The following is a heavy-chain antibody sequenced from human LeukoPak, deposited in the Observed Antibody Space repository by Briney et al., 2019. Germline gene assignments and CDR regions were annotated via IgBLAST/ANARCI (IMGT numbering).Heavy chain of an antibody. J-gene: IGHJ4*02. D-gene: IGHD2-15*01. CDR2: INHSGST. CDR3: ARHGRSTNYFDY. Sequence: SSETLSLTCAVSGYSISSGYYWGWIRQPPGKGLEWIGSINHSGSTYYNPSLKSRVTISVDTSKNQFSLKLSSVTAADTAVYYCARHGRSTNYFDYWGQGTLVTVSS. CDR1: GYSISSGYY. V-gene: IGHV4-38-2*01.